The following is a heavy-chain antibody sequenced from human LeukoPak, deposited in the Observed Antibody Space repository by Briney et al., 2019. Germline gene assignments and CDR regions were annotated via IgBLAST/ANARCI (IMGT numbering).Heavy chain of an antibody. Sequence: GGSLGLSCAASGFTFSSYSMNWVRQAPGKGLEWVSYISSSSSTIYYADSVKGRFTISRDNAKNSLYLQMNSLRAEDTAVYYCARGGQLWLHYYYYMDVWGKGTTVTVSS. J-gene: IGHJ6*03. CDR2: ISSSSSTI. D-gene: IGHD5-18*01. CDR1: GFTFSSYS. CDR3: ARGGQLWLHYYYYMDV. V-gene: IGHV3-48*01.